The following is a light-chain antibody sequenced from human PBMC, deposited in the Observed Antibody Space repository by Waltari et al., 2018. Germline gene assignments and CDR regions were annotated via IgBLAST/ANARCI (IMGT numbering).Light chain of an antibody. CDR2: ATY. J-gene: IGKJ4*01. CDR1: QSINNC. Sequence: DIQMTQSPSSLSASVGDRVTITCRASQSINNCLNWYQQKPGKAPNLLIYATYNLQSGVPSRFSGSGSETHYSLTISNVQPEDFANYYCQQSYTTPLTFGGGTKVEIK. CDR3: QQSYTTPLT. V-gene: IGKV1-39*01.